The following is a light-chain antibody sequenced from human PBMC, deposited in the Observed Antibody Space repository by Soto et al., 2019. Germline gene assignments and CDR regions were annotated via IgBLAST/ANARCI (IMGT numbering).Light chain of an antibody. V-gene: IGKV3-20*01. Sequence: EIELTQSPGTLSLSPGERATLSCRASQSVRSSYLAWYQQKLGKAPRLLIYGVSNRATGIPDRFSGSGSGTDFTLTISRLESEDFAVYYCQQYGTSPRTFGQGTKVEIK. CDR2: GVS. J-gene: IGKJ1*01. CDR3: QQYGTSPRT. CDR1: QSVRSSY.